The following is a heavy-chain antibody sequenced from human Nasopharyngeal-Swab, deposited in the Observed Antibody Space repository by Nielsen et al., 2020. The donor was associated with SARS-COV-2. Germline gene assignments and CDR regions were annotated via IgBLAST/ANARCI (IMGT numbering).Heavy chain of an antibody. CDR1: GGSISSYY. D-gene: IGHD3-3*01. J-gene: IGHJ6*02. V-gene: IGHV4-4*07. CDR3: ARDSSRRSRGSYYYYGMDV. Sequence: SGTLSLTCTVSGGSISSYYWSWIRQPAGKGLEWIGRIYTSGSTNYNPFLKSRVTMSVDTSKNQFSLKLSSVTAADTAVYYCARDSSRRSRGSYYYYGMDVWGQGTTVTVSS. CDR2: IYTSGST.